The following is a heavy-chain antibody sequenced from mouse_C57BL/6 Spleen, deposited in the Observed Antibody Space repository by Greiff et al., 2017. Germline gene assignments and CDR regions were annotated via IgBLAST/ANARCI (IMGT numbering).Heavy chain of an antibody. Sequence: EVKVVESGGGLVQPKGSLKLSCAASGFSFNTYAMNWVRQAPGKGLEWVARIRSKSNNYATYYADSVKDRFTISRDDSESMLYLQMNNLKTEDTAMYYCVRHTDGYYAMDYWGQGTSVTVSS. CDR3: VRHTDGYYAMDY. D-gene: IGHD2-3*01. CDR1: GFSFNTYA. J-gene: IGHJ4*01. CDR2: IRSKSNNYAT. V-gene: IGHV10-1*01.